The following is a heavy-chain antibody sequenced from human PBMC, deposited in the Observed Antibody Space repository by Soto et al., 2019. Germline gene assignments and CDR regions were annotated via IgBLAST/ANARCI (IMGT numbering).Heavy chain of an antibody. J-gene: IGHJ4*02. Sequence: SETLSLTCTVSGGSIYRSGYYWGWIRQPPGRGLEWIGNIDYNGVTYSNPSLKSRVTISRDTSKNQFSLKLTSVTAADTALYYCGKVLVGATGHTDSDSWGPGTMVTVYS. CDR3: GKVLVGATGHTDSDS. D-gene: IGHD2-15*01. V-gene: IGHV4-39*01. CDR2: IDYNGVT. CDR1: GGSIYRSGYY.